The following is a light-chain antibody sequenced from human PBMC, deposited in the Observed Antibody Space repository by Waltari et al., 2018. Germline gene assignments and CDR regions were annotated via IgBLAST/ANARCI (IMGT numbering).Light chain of an antibody. J-gene: IGKJ4*01. CDR1: PRIGPF. CDR3: HQTYTLPLT. CDR2: SAH. Sequence: PLPPSPSSLSASVGARVPLPCRARPRIGPFLKWSQRKPGKAPKLLIYSAHYLQGGVPSRFSGSGSGTDFSLTINSLQPEDFATYYCHQTYTLPLTFGGGTNVEIK. V-gene: IGKV1-39*01.